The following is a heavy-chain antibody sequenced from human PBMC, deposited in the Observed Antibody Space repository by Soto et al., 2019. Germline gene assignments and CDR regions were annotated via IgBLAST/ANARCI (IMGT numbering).Heavy chain of an antibody. V-gene: IGHV4-61*01. J-gene: IGHJ6*02. D-gene: IGHD3-10*01. Sequence: QVQLQESGPGLVKSSETLSLICFVSGEALGSGQSYWNWIRQAPGKGLEWIGQTFVTGATKYSGSLKSRVTMSVDTSKSQISLARTSVTAADSATYFCARGRSDSAGSSFGRRMDVWGQGTTVTVSS. CDR1: GEALGSGQSY. CDR2: TFVTGAT. CDR3: ARGRSDSAGSSFGRRMDV.